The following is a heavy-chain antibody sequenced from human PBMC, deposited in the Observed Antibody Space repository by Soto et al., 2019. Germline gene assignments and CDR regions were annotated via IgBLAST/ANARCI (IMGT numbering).Heavy chain of an antibody. D-gene: IGHD2-2*01. J-gene: IGHJ5*02. CDR3: ARDGALVVPAASSNWFDP. CDR2: IIPILGIA. CDR1: GGTFSSYT. V-gene: IGHV1-69*04. Sequence: SVKVSCKASGGTFSSYTISWVRQAPGQGLEWMGRIIPILGIANYAQKFQGRVTITADKSTSTAYMELSSLRSEDTAVYYCARDGALVVPAASSNWFDPLGQGTLVTVSS.